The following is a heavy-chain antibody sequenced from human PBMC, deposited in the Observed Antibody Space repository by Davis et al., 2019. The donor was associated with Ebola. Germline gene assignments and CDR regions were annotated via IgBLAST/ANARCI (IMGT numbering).Heavy chain of an antibody. D-gene: IGHD3-16*02. CDR1: GFSFDRHG. CDR2: TSYDGKYK. V-gene: IGHV3-30*18. CDR3: AKEFYPHQYYFFYGFDV. Sequence: GGSLRLSCAASGFSFDRHGMHWVRQAPGKGLEWVAVTSYDGKYKYYVDSVKGRFTISRDNSKNTLYLQMNSLRAEDTALYYCAKEFYPHQYYFFYGFDVWGQGTTVTVSS. J-gene: IGHJ6*02.